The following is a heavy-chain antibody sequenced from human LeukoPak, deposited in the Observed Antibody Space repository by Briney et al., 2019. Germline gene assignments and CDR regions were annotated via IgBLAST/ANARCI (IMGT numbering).Heavy chain of an antibody. CDR1: GFTFSSYV. V-gene: IGHV3-23*01. J-gene: IGHJ1*01. D-gene: IGHD6-13*01. Sequence: GGSLRLSCAASGFTFSSYVMRWVRQAPGKGLEWVSTIDGSGVGTYYADSVKGRFTISRDSSKSTLYLHMNSLRAEDTAVYYCTKGAAAGPKYSQHWGQGTLVTVSS. CDR2: IDGSGVGT. CDR3: TKGAAAGPKYSQH.